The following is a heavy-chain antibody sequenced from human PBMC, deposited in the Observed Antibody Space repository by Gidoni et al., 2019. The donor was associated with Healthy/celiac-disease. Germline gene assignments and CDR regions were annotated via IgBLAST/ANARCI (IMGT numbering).Heavy chain of an antibody. V-gene: IGHV4-61*01. CDR3: ARDKQSDYGDYDYYYYYYGMDV. CDR2: MYYSGST. J-gene: IGHJ6*02. CDR1: GGSVSSGRYY. D-gene: IGHD4-17*01. Sequence: QVQLQESGTGLGKPSETLSLTCTGSGGSVSSGRYYWRWIRQPPGKGLEWIGYMYYSGSTNFNPSLKSRVTISVDTSKNQFSLKLSSVTAADTAVYYCARDKQSDYGDYDYYYYYYGMDVWGQGTTVTVSS.